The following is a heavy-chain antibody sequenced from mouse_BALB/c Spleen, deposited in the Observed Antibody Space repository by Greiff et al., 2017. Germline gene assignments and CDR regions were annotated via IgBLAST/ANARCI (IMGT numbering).Heavy chain of an antibody. CDR1: GFSLTSYG. J-gene: IGHJ3*01. Sequence: VQLQQSGPGLVQPSQSLSITCTVSGFSLTSYGVHWVRQSPGKGLEWLGVIWSGGSTDYNAAFISRLSISKDNSKSQVFFKMNSLQANDTAIYYCARNPLYGNSAWFAYWGQGTLVTVSA. CDR3: ARNPLYGNSAWFAY. D-gene: IGHD2-1*01. CDR2: IWSGGST. V-gene: IGHV2-2*02.